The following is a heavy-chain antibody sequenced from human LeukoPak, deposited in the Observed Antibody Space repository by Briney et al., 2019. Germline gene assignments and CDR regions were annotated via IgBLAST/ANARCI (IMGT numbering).Heavy chain of an antibody. CDR2: IYHSGST. CDR3: ARIHYGDYLDY. CDR1: GGSISSGGYS. J-gene: IGHJ4*02. D-gene: IGHD4-17*01. V-gene: IGHV4-30-2*01. Sequence: SETLSLTCAVSGGSISSGGYSWSWIRQPPGKGLEWIGYIYHSGSTYYNPSLKSRVTISVDRSKNQFSLKLSSVTAADTAVYYCARIHYGDYLDYWGQGTLVTVSS.